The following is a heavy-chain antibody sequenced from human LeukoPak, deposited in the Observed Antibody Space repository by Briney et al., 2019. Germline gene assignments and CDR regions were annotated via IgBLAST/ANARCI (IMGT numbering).Heavy chain of an antibody. V-gene: IGHV1-8*03. Sequence: GASVKVSCKASGYTFTSYDINWVRQATGQGLEWMGWMNPNSGNTGYAQKFQGRVTITRNTSISTAYMELSSLRSEDTAVYYCARGRVVPAAMDYWGQGTLVTVSS. CDR1: GYTFTSYD. J-gene: IGHJ4*02. CDR2: MNPNSGNT. D-gene: IGHD2-2*01. CDR3: ARGRVVPAAMDY.